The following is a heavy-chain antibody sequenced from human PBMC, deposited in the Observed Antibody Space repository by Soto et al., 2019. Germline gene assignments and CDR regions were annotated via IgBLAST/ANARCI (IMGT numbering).Heavy chain of an antibody. CDR3: ARGRGVVIPAGTPDAFDV. Sequence: ASVKVSCKASGYTFNKYGFNWVRQAPGQGLEWMGRISAFNDYTNLAQKFQGRLTLTTDASTNTAYMKLQVLRSDDTAMYYCARGRGVVIPAGTPDAFDVWGQGTMVTVSS. D-gene: IGHD6-13*01. V-gene: IGHV1-18*01. CDR2: ISAFNDYT. CDR1: GYTFNKYG. J-gene: IGHJ3*01.